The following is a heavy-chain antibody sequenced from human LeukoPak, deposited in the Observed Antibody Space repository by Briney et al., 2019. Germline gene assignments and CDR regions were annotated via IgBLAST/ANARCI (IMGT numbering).Heavy chain of an antibody. Sequence: SETLSLTCTVSGGSISSHYWSWIRQPPGKGLEWIGYIYTSGSTNYNPSLKSRVTISVDTSKNQFSLKLSSVTAADTAVYYCARGTFYYYYYMDVWGRGTTVTVSS. D-gene: IGHD3-16*01. CDR1: GGSISSHY. CDR3: ARGTFYYYYYMDV. J-gene: IGHJ6*03. V-gene: IGHV4-4*09. CDR2: IYTSGST.